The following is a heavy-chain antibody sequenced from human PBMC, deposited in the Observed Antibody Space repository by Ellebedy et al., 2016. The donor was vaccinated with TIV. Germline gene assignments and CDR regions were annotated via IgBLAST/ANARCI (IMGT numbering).Heavy chain of an antibody. J-gene: IGHJ6*02. V-gene: IGHV4-38-2*02. D-gene: IGHD3/OR15-3a*01. Sequence: SETLSLXXIVSDYSISSGYYWGWIRQPPGQGLEWIGSMFHSGSTYYNPSLKSRVTISVDTTKNQWSLRLRSVTAADTAVYFCARTDLRYGMDVWGQGTSVTVS. CDR2: MFHSGST. CDR1: DYSISSGYY. CDR3: ARTDLRYGMDV.